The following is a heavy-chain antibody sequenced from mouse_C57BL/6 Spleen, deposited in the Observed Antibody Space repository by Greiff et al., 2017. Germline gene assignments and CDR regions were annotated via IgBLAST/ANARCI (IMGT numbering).Heavy chain of an antibody. V-gene: IGHV1-69*01. Sequence: QVQLQQPGAELVMPGASVKLSCKASGYTFTSYWMHWVKQRPGQGLEWIGEIDPSDSYTNYNQKFKGKSTLTVDKSSSTAYMQLSSLTSEDSAVYYCAKEETAQLFADWGQGTLVTVSA. CDR2: IDPSDSYT. J-gene: IGHJ3*01. CDR1: GYTFTSYW. D-gene: IGHD3-2*01. CDR3: AKEETAQLFAD.